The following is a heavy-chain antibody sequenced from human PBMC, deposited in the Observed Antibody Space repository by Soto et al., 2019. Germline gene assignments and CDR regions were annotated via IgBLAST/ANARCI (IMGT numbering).Heavy chain of an antibody. D-gene: IGHD4-17*01. CDR2: INHSGST. V-gene: IGHV4-34*01. J-gene: IGHJ4*02. CDR1: GGSFSGYY. CDR3: ASSGLTVFDY. Sequence: SETLSLTCAVYGGSFSGYYWSWIRQPPGKGLEWIGEINHSGSTNYNPSLKSRVTISVDTSKNQFSLKLSSVTAADTAVYYCASSGLTVFDYWGQGTLVTVSS.